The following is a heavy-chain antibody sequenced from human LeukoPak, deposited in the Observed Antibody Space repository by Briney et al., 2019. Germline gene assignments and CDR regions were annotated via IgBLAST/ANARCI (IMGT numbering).Heavy chain of an antibody. V-gene: IGHV3-7*03. J-gene: IGHJ4*02. CDR1: GFTFSSYW. CDR3: ARERFLEWLLYSRGIDC. D-gene: IGHD3-3*01. CDR2: MKQDGSEK. Sequence: GGSLRLSCAASGFTFSSYWMSWVRQAPGKGLEWVANMKQDGSEKYYVDSVKGRFTISRDNAKNSLYLQMNSLRAEDTAVYYCARERFLEWLLYSRGIDCWGQGTLVTVSS.